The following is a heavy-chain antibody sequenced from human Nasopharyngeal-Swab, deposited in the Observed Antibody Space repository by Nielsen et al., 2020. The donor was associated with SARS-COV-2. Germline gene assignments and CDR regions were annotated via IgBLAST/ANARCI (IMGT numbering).Heavy chain of an antibody. D-gene: IGHD3-3*01. CDR1: GFTVSSIH. CDR3: ATWSGYQKGY. CDR2: IYSGGTT. V-gene: IGHV3-66*01. Sequence: GESLKISCAASGFTVSSIHMGWVRQAPGKGLDWVSFIYSGGTTNYADSVQGRFIISRDNSKNKLYLQMNSLRAEDTAVYYCATWSGYQKGYWGQGTLVTVSS. J-gene: IGHJ4*02.